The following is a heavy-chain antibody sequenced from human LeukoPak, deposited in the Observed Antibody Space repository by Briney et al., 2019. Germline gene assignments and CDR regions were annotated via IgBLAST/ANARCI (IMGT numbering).Heavy chain of an antibody. J-gene: IGHJ4*02. CDR2: ISGSGGST. CDR3: AKASSGYYSPFDY. CDR1: GFTFSSYA. Sequence: GGSLRLSCAASGFTFSSYAMSWVRQAPGKGLEWVSAISGSGGSTYYAGSVKGRFTISRDNSKNTLYLQMNSLRAEDTAVYYCAKASSGYYSPFDYWGQGTLVTVSS. V-gene: IGHV3-23*01. D-gene: IGHD3-22*01.